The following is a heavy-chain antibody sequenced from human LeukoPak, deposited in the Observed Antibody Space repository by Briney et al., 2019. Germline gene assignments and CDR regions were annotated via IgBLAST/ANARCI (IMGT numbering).Heavy chain of an antibody. CDR3: ARGGPTAWY. V-gene: IGHV3-7*03. CDR2: IKQDGSEK. Sequence: GGSLRLSCAASGFTFSSYWMSWVPEAPGKGLEGVANIKQDGSEKYYVDSVKGRFIISRDNAKTSLYLQMNSLRAEDTAVYYCARGGPTAWYWGQGTLVTVSS. D-gene: IGHD1-26*01. J-gene: IGHJ4*02. CDR1: GFTFSSYW.